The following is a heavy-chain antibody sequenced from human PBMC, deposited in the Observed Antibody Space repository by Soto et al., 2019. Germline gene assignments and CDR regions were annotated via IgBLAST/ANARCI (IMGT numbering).Heavy chain of an antibody. J-gene: IGHJ3*02. V-gene: IGHV1-18*01. Sequence: ASVKVSCKASGYTFTSYGISWVRQAPGQGLEWMGRISAYNGNTNYAQKLQGRVTMTTDTSTSTAYMELRSLRSDDTAVYYCARDYLGSSGYYDAFDIWGQGTMVTVSS. CDR3: ARDYLGSSGYYDAFDI. CDR1: GYTFTSYG. D-gene: IGHD3-22*01. CDR2: ISAYNGNT.